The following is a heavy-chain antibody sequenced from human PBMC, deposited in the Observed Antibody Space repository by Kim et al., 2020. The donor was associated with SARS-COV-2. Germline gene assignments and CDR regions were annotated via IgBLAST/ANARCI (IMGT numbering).Heavy chain of an antibody. CDR2: ISYDGSNK. V-gene: IGHV3-30*03. CDR1: GFTFSSYG. CDR3: ASGITMIVVASTGYFDY. Sequence: GGSLRLSCAASGFTFSSYGMHWVRQAPGKGLEWVAVISYDGSNKYYADSVKGRFTISRDNSKNTLYLQMNSLRAEDTAVYYCASGITMIVVASTGYFDY. D-gene: IGHD3-22*01. J-gene: IGHJ4*01.